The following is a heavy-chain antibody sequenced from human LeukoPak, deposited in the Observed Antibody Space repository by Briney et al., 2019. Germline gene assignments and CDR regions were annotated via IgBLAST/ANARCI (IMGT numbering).Heavy chain of an antibody. Sequence: ASVKVSCKASGFTFTSSAVQWVRQARGQRLEWIGWIVVGSGNTNYAQKFQERVTITRDMSTSTAYMELSSLRSEDTAVYYCARAGTQADPRYYYDSSGYYHWGQGTLVTVSS. D-gene: IGHD3-22*01. CDR1: GFTFTSSA. CDR2: IVVGSGNT. J-gene: IGHJ5*02. CDR3: ARAGTQADPRYYYDSSGYYH. V-gene: IGHV1-58*01.